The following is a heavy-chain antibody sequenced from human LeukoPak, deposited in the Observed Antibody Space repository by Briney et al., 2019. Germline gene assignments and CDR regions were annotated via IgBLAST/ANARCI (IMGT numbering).Heavy chain of an antibody. CDR1: GFTFSSYA. CDR2: ISGSDGST. D-gene: IGHD3-22*01. V-gene: IGHV3-23*01. J-gene: IGHJ4*02. Sequence: GGSLRLSCAASGFTFSSYAMSWVRQAPGKGLEWVSAISGSDGSTYYADSVKGRFTISRDNSKNTLYLQMNSLRAEDTAVYYCAKDYYYDSSGFDYWGQGTLVTVSS. CDR3: AKDYYYDSSGFDY.